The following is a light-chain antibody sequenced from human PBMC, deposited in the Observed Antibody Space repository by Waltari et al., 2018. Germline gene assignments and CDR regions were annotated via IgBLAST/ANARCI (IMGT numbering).Light chain of an antibody. V-gene: IGKV1-6*01. J-gene: IGKJ1*01. CDR1: KGIGND. CDR3: LQDYNYPRT. Sequence: AIQMTQSPASLSASVGDRVTINCRASKGIGNDLGWYQQKPGKAPNLLIYGSSSLQSGVPSRFSGSGSGTEFTLTISSLQPEDFATYYCLQDYNYPRTFGQGTKVEIK. CDR2: GSS.